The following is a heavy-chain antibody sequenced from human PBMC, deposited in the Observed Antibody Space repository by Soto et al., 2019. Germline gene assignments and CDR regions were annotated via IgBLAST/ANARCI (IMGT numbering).Heavy chain of an antibody. CDR3: AREYYDILTGHRTLYYYYGIDV. CDR2: INTNTGNP. Sequence: ASVKVSCKASGYTFTSYAMNWVRQAPGQGLEWMGWINTNTGNPTYAQGFTGRFVFSLDTSVSTAYLQICSLKAEDTAVYYCAREYYDILTGHRTLYYYYGIDVWGQGTTVTVSS. CDR1: GYTFTSYA. V-gene: IGHV7-4-1*01. D-gene: IGHD3-9*01. J-gene: IGHJ6*02.